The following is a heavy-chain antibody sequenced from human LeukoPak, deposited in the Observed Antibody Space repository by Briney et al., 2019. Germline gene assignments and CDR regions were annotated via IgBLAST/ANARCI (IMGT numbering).Heavy chain of an antibody. Sequence: SETLSLTCTVSGGSISSYYWSWIRQPPGKGLEWIGYIYYSGSTYYNPSLKGRVTISVDTSKNQFSLKLSSVTAADTAVYYCARDPGYSSGWGAFDYWGQGTLVTVSS. V-gene: IGHV4-59*12. D-gene: IGHD6-19*01. CDR1: GGSISSYY. CDR3: ARDPGYSSGWGAFDY. CDR2: IYYSGST. J-gene: IGHJ4*02.